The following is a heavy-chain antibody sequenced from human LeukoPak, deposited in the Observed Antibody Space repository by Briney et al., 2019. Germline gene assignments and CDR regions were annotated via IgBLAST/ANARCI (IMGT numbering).Heavy chain of an antibody. V-gene: IGHV4-4*07. CDR3: ARGRYCSADICTGGDSFDI. CDR1: GGSISNYY. J-gene: IGHJ3*02. D-gene: IGHD2-15*01. Sequence: SETLSLTCTVSGGSISNYYWSWIRQPAGKGLEWIGRKYARGSSNYNPPVQSRVTMSVNTSKNQFSLKLRSVTAADTAVYYCARGRYCSADICTGGDSFDIWGQGTMVSVSP. CDR2: KYARGSS.